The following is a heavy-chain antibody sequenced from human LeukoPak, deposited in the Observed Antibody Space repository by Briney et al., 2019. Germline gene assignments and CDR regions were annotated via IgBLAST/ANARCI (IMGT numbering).Heavy chain of an antibody. CDR3: ARGTGYYDSSGYYMGVRVLDY. CDR2: IYYSGST. Sequence: SETPSLTCTVSGGSISSYYWSWIRQPPGKGLEWIGYIYYSGSTNYNPSLKSRVTISVDTSKNQFSLKLSSVTAADTAVYYCARGTGYYDSSGYYMGVRVLDYWGQGTLVTVSS. CDR1: GGSISSYY. V-gene: IGHV4-59*08. D-gene: IGHD3-22*01. J-gene: IGHJ4*02.